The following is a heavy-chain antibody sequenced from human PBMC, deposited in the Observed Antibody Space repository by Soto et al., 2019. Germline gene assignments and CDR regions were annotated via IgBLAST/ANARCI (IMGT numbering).Heavy chain of an antibody. CDR3: ARQASDSSSWYDFEGSSYYFDY. CDR2: IYYSGST. Sequence: SETLSLTCTVSGGSISSYYWSWIRQPPGKGLEWIGYIYYSGSTNYNPSLKSRVTISVDTSKNQFSLKLSSVTAADTAVYYCARQASDSSSWYDFEGSSYYFDYWGQGTLVTVSS. J-gene: IGHJ4*02. V-gene: IGHV4-59*08. D-gene: IGHD6-13*01. CDR1: GGSISSYY.